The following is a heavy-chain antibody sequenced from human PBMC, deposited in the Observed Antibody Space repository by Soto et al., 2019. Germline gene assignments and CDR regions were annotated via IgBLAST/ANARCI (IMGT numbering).Heavy chain of an antibody. J-gene: IGHJ4*02. Sequence: PGGSLRLSCAASGFTFSSYSMNWVRQAPGKGLEWVSSISSSSSYIYYADSVKGRFTISRDNAKNSLYLQMNSLRAEDTAVYYCAREGRNILRFLRRNHFDYWGQGTLVTVSS. D-gene: IGHD3-9*01. CDR3: AREGRNILRFLRRNHFDY. CDR2: ISSSSSYI. CDR1: GFTFSSYS. V-gene: IGHV3-21*01.